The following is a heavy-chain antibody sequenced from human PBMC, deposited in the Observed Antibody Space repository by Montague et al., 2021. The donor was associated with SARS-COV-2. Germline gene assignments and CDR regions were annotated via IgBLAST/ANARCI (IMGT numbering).Heavy chain of an antibody. D-gene: IGHD1-26*01. CDR2: IDTSGGT. Sequence: SETLSLTCTVSGASITSGNNFWTWMRQAAGRGLEWIGQIDTSGGTIYNPSLKSRVTISVDTSKNQFSLKLSSVTAADTAVYYCARREPLGADDAFDIWGQGTMVTVSS. J-gene: IGHJ3*02. CDR1: GASITSGNNF. V-gene: IGHV4-61*10. CDR3: ARREPLGADDAFDI.